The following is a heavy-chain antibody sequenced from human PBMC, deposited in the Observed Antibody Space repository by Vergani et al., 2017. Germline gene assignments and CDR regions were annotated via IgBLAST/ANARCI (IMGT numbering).Heavy chain of an antibody. Sequence: QVQLQESGPGLVKPSETLSLTCTVSGYSISSGYYWGWIRQPPGKGLEWIGSIYHSGTTYYNPSLKSRVTISVDTSNNQFSLKLSSVTAADTAVYYCARFCSSASCYRDYWGQGTLVTVSS. CDR3: ARFCSSASCYRDY. CDR1: GYSISSGYY. D-gene: IGHD2-2*01. J-gene: IGHJ4*02. CDR2: IYHSGTT. V-gene: IGHV4-38-2*02.